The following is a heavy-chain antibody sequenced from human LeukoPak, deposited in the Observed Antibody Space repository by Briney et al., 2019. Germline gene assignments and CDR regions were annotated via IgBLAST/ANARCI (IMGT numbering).Heavy chain of an antibody. CDR1: GFTFSTYA. Sequence: GGSLRLSCSVSGFTFSTYAMHWVRQAPGKGLEYVSAISSNGDNTYYADSVKGRFTISRDNSKNTLYLQMSSLRADDTAVYYCVRGTGYWGLGTLVTVSS. CDR2: ISSNGDNT. J-gene: IGHJ4*02. CDR3: VRGTGY. V-gene: IGHV3-64D*06.